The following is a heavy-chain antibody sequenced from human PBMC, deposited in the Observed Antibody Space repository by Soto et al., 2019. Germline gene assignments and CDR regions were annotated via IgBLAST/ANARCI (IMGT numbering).Heavy chain of an antibody. CDR3: AARGKGSGSSFNLWFDP. D-gene: IGHD3-10*01. J-gene: IGHJ5*02. CDR2: IIPVFGTA. V-gene: IGHV1-69*01. CDR1: GGTFSNYA. Sequence: QVQLVQSGAEVKKPGSSVKVSCKASGGTFSNYAMNWVRQAPGQGLEWMGGIIPVFGTATYAQKFKGRVSISADGPTSTVYMDLSSLRSEDTAVYYCAARGKGSGSSFNLWFDPWGQGTLVTVSS.